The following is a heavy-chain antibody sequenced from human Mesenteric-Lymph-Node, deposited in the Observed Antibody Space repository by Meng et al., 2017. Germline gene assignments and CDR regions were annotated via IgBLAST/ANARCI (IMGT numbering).Heavy chain of an antibody. V-gene: IGHV4-31*03. CDR1: GGSVSSGGYY. J-gene: IGHJ4*02. Sequence: VQVQDSGPELVKPSQPLSLTCPVSGGSVSSGGYYWTWIRQHPGKGLEWFGHIYYSGSTFYNPSLKRRVIISIDTSKNQFSLNLRSVTAADTAVYYCARVSSGWDYFDYWGQGTLVTVSS. D-gene: IGHD6-19*01. CDR2: IYYSGST. CDR3: ARVSSGWDYFDY.